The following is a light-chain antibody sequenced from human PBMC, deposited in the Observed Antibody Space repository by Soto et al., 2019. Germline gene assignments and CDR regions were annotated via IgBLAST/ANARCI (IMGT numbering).Light chain of an antibody. CDR3: AAWDASLNGAV. CDR2: LNN. CDR1: SSNIGTNT. Sequence: QSVLTQPPSASGTPGQRVTISCSGSSSNIGTNTVNWYQQLPGTAPILLIYLNNQRPSGIPDRFSGSKSGTSASLALSGLQSEDEADYYCAAWDASLNGAVFGGGTQLTVL. V-gene: IGLV1-44*01. J-gene: IGLJ7*01.